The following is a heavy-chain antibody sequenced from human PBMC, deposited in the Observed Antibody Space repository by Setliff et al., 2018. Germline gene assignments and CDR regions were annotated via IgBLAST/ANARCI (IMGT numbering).Heavy chain of an antibody. D-gene: IGHD2-15*01. CDR1: GGSISSYY. J-gene: IGHJ6*03. V-gene: IGHV4-4*07. CDR2: IYTSGST. CDR3: ARGQRYCSGGSCYYYMDV. Sequence: PSETLSLTCTVSGGSISSYYWSWIRQPAGKGLEWIGRIYTSGSTNYNPSLKSRVTMSVDTSKNQFSLKLSSVTAADTAVYYCARGQRYCSGGSCYYYMDVWGKGTTGTVSS.